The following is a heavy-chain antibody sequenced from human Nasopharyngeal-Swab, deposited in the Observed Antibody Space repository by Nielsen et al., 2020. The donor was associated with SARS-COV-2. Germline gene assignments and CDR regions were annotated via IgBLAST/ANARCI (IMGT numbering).Heavy chain of an antibody. CDR1: GFTFSSYS. CDR3: ARKSEWRGGYFDY. D-gene: IGHD3-3*01. J-gene: IGHJ4*02. CDR2: ISSSSSYI. V-gene: IGHV3-21*01. Sequence: GESLKISCAASGFTFSSYSMNWVRQAPGKGLEWVSPISSSSSYIYYADSVKGRFTISRDNAKNSLYLQMNSLRAEDTAVYYCARKSEWRGGYFDYWGQGTLVTVSS.